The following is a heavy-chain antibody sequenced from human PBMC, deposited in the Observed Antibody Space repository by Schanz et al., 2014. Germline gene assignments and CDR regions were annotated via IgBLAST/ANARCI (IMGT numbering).Heavy chain of an antibody. Sequence: VQLEQSGAEVKKPGSSVKVSCKASGGTFSSFGINWVRQAPGQGLEWMGRIIPSLGLAKYEQKFQGKVTITADTSTTTAYMELSGMRSEDTAVYYCARDGGEVVRGAIESVNHYYYGRDVWGKGTTVTVSS. CDR1: GGTFSSFG. V-gene: IGHV1-69*04. CDR3: ARDGGEVVRGAIESVNHYYYGRDV. D-gene: IGHD3-10*01. CDR2: IIPSLGLA. J-gene: IGHJ6*04.